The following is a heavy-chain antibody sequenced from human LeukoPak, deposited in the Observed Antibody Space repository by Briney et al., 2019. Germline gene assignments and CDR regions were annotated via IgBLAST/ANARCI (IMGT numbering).Heavy chain of an antibody. CDR2: IFHSGST. Sequence: SETLSLTCAVSGGSISSSTWWTWVRQPPGKGLEWIGEIFHSGSTNSNPSLKSRLTMSVDESKHEFSLKLTSVTAADTAVYYCASGGLVSRFLDHWGQGTLVTV. CDR3: ASGGLVSRFLDH. V-gene: IGHV4-4*02. D-gene: IGHD3-3*01. J-gene: IGHJ4*02. CDR1: GGSISSSTW.